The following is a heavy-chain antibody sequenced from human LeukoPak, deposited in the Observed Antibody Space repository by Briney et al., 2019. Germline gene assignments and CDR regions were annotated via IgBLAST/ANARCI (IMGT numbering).Heavy chain of an antibody. D-gene: IGHD3-10*01. CDR2: INWNGGST. CDR1: GFTFSTYE. Sequence: GGSLRLSCAASGFTFSTYEMSWVRQAPGKGLEWVSGINWNGGSTGYADSVKGRFTISRDNAKNSLYLQMNSLRAEDTALYYCARDTSSSYGSGSDYWGQGTLVTVSS. CDR3: ARDTSSSYGSGSDY. V-gene: IGHV3-20*04. J-gene: IGHJ4*02.